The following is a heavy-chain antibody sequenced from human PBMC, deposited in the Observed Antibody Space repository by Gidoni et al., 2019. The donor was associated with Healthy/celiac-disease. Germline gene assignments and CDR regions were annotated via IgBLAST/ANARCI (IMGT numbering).Heavy chain of an antibody. CDR2: ISSIVSTI. D-gene: IGHD1-26*01. J-gene: IGHJ4*02. V-gene: IGHV3-48*03. CDR1: GFTFSSFE. Sequence: EVQLVESGGGLVQPGGSLRLSCAASGFTFSSFEMNWGRQAPWKGLEWVSYISSIVSTIYYADSVKGRFTISRDNAKNSLYLQMNSLRAEDTAVYYCARRLVGASDYWGQGTLVTVSS. CDR3: ARRLVGASDY.